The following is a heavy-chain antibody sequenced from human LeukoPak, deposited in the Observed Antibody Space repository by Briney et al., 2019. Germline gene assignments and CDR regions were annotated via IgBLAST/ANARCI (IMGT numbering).Heavy chain of an antibody. Sequence: PGGSLRLSCAASGFTFSAYGMSWVRQSPGQGLEWVSGISANGSITFYARSVRGRFTISRDNPQNTVYLQMNSLRAEDSAVYYCAKGYSYGYLYYFDYWGQGTLVTVSS. CDR2: ISANGSIT. CDR3: AKGYSYGYLYYFDY. J-gene: IGHJ4*02. CDR1: GFTFSAYG. D-gene: IGHD5-18*01. V-gene: IGHV3-23*01.